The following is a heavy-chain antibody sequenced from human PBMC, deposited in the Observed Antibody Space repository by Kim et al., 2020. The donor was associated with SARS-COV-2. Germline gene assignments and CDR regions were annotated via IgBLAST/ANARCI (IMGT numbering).Heavy chain of an antibody. Sequence: YSPSFQGQVTISADKSISTAYLQWSSLKASDTAMYYCARLNQLLTNWFDPWGQGTLVTVSS. D-gene: IGHD2-2*01. CDR3: ARLNQLLTNWFDP. V-gene: IGHV5-51*01. J-gene: IGHJ5*02.